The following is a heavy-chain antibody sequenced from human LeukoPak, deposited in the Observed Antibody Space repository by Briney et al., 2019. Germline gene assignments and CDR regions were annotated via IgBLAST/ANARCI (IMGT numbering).Heavy chain of an antibody. Sequence: ASVKVSCKASGGTFSSYAISWVRQAPGQGLEWMGGIIPIFGTANYAQKFQGRVTITTDESTSTAYMELSSLRSEDTAVYYCARTDYNYYHMDVWGKGTTVTVSS. J-gene: IGHJ6*03. CDR3: ARTDYNYYHMDV. D-gene: IGHD3-16*01. V-gene: IGHV1-69*05. CDR1: GGTFSSYA. CDR2: IIPIFGTA.